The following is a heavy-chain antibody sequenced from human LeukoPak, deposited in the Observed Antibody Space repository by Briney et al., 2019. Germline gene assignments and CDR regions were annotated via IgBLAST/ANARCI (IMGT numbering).Heavy chain of an antibody. D-gene: IGHD2-8*02. CDR1: GLTVSSYS. J-gene: IGHJ4*02. Sequence: GGSLRLSCVASGLTVSSYSMNWVRQAPGKGLEWVVRIKSKADGETIDYAAPVKGRFTFSRDDSKNMLYLQMNSLKSEDTAVYYCSTLTSRGLSDSWGQGTLVTVSS. CDR2: IKSKADGETI. V-gene: IGHV3-15*07. CDR3: STLTSRGLSDS.